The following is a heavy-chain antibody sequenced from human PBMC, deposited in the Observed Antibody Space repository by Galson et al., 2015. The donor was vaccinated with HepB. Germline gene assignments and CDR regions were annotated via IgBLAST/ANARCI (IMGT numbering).Heavy chain of an antibody. V-gene: IGHV1-69*02. D-gene: IGHD6-6*01. CDR2: IIPIHDVP. Sequence: SVKVSCKASGGTPDTYTISWVRQAPGQGLEWMGRIIPIHDVPTYATRFQDRITITADKSTSTVFMELTSLTLEDTAVYYCARAVPRPRGHIDYWGQGTQVTVSS. CDR3: ARAVPRPRGHIDY. CDR1: GGTPDTYT. J-gene: IGHJ4*02.